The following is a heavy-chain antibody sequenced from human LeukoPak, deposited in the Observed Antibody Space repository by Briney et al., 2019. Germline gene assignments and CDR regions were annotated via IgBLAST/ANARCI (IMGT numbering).Heavy chain of an antibody. CDR2: IWYDGSNK. CDR3: AKPDVPYYDFWSGYFYLDY. CDR1: GFTFSSYG. J-gene: IGHJ4*02. D-gene: IGHD3-3*01. Sequence: GGSLRLSCAASGFTFSSYGINWVRQAPGKGLEWVAVIWYDGSNKYYADSVKGRFTISRDNSKNTLYLQMNSLRAEDTAVYYCAKPDVPYYDFWSGYFYLDYWGQGTLVTVSS. V-gene: IGHV3-33*06.